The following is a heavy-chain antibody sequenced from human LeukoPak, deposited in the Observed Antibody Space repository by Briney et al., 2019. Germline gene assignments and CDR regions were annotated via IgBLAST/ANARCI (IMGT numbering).Heavy chain of an antibody. D-gene: IGHD3-22*01. V-gene: IGHV3-23*01. CDR2: VSGTGETT. Sequence: TGGSLRLSCAASGFPLGSYAMSWVRQAPGKGLEWASTVSGTGETTYYADSVKGRFNISRDNSKNTLYLQMNSLRPDDTAIYYCAKGHPNYYDNSGYDYWGQGTLVTVSS. CDR3: AKGHPNYYDNSGYDY. J-gene: IGHJ4*02. CDR1: GFPLGSYA.